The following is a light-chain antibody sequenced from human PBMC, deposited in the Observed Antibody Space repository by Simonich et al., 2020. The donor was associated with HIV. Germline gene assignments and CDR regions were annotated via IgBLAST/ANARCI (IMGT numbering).Light chain of an antibody. Sequence: SYELTQPPSVSVSPGQTARITCSGDALPKKYAYWYQQKSGQAPVLVIYEASKRPSGIPERFSGSSPGTMATLTISGAQVEDEADYYCYSTDSSGNHRVFGGGTKLTVL. CDR3: YSTDSSGNHRV. V-gene: IGLV3-10*01. CDR1: ALPKKY. CDR2: EAS. J-gene: IGLJ3*02.